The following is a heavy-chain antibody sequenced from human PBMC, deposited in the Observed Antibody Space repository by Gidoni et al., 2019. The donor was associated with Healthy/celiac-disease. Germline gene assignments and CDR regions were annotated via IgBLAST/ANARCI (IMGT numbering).Heavy chain of an antibody. CDR3: AKDIGWLQFRGIDY. Sequence: EVQLLESGGGLVQPGRYLRLACAASGFTFDDYAMQWVRQAPGKGLEWVSGISWNSASVEYADSVKGRFTISRDNAKNSLYLQMNSLRVEDTALYYCAKDIGWLQFRGIDYWGQGTLVAVSS. J-gene: IGHJ4*02. D-gene: IGHD5-12*01. CDR2: ISWNSASV. CDR1: GFTFDDYA. V-gene: IGHV3-9*01.